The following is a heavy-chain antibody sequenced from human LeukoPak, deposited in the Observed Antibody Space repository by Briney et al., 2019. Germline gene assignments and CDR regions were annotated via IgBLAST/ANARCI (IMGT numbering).Heavy chain of an antibody. V-gene: IGHV4-59*01. J-gene: IGHJ4*02. CDR2: IYYSGST. CDR1: GGSISSYY. D-gene: IGHD3-10*01. CDR3: ARVSYGSFGVDY. Sequence: SETLSLTCTVSGGSISSYYWSWIRQPPGKGLEWIGYIYYSGSTNYNPSLKSRVTISVDTSKNQFSLKLSSVTAADTAVYYCARVSYGSFGVDYWGQGTLVTVSS.